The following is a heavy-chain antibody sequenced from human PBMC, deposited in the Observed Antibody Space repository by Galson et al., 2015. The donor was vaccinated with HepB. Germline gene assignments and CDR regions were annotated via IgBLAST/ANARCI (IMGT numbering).Heavy chain of an antibody. CDR1: GFTFNNSA. D-gene: IGHD3-22*01. V-gene: IGHV3-23*01. CDR2: ISGSGGSR. Sequence: SLRLSCADSGFTFNNSAMNWVRQAPGKGLEWVSSISGSGGSRFDADSVKGRFTISRDNSMNTLSLQMDSLRAEDTAVYYCARGGDYDSSGYYGDYHYFYMDVWGKGTTVTVSS. CDR3: ARGGDYDSSGYYGDYHYFYMDV. J-gene: IGHJ6*03.